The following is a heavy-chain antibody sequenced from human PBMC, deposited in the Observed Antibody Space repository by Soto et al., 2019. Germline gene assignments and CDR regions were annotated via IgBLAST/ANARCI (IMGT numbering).Heavy chain of an antibody. CDR3: ARAGDSYGYVGPYPDYGMDV. J-gene: IGHJ6*02. CDR1: GFTFSNFG. D-gene: IGHD5-18*01. CDR2: ISYDGK. Sequence: GSSLRLSCAASGFTFSNFGMHWVLQAPGKGLEWLAIISYDGKYSADSMKGRFTISRDNAKNSLYLQMNSLIAEDTGVYHCARAGDSYGYVGPYPDYGMDVWGQGTAVTVSS. V-gene: IGHV3-30*03.